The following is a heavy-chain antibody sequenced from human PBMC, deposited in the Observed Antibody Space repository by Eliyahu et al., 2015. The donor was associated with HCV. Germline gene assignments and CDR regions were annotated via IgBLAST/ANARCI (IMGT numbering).Heavy chain of an antibody. CDR2: ISGSGGST. CDR1: GFTFSSYA. D-gene: IGHD1-7*01. J-gene: IGHJ6*02. V-gene: IGHV3-23*01. Sequence: EVQLLESGGGLVQPGGSLRLSCAASGFTFSSYAMSWVRQAPGKGLEWVSAISGSGGSTYYADSVKGRFTISRDNSKNTLYLQMNSLRAEDTAVYYCAKDLCWNYGFGHYYYYGMDVWGQGTTVTVSS. CDR3: AKDLCWNYGFGHYYYYGMDV.